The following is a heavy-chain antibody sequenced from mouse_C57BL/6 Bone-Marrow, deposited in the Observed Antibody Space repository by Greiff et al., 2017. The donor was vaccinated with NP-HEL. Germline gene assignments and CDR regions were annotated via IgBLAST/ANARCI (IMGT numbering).Heavy chain of an antibody. Sequence: VQLQQSGAELVKPGDSVKLSCKATGYTFTSYWMHWVKQRPGQGLEWIGMIHPNSGSTNYNEKFKSKATLTVDKSSSTAYMQLSSLTSEDTAVYYCARRDSNYWFAYWGQGTLVTVSA. V-gene: IGHV1-64*01. J-gene: IGHJ3*01. CDR2: IHPNSGST. D-gene: IGHD2-5*01. CDR1: GYTFTSYW. CDR3: ARRDSNYWFAY.